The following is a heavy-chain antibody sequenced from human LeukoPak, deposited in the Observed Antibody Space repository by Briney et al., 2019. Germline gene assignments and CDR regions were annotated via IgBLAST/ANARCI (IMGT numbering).Heavy chain of an antibody. CDR3: AKDMGILVGATSSIDY. Sequence: GGSLRLSSAASGFTFSSYAMSWVRQAPGKGLEWVSAISGSGGSTYYADSVKGRFTISRDNAKNSLYLQMNSLRAEDTALYYCAKDMGILVGATSSIDYWGQGTLVTVSS. CDR1: GFTFSSYA. CDR2: ISGSGGST. J-gene: IGHJ4*02. D-gene: IGHD1-26*01. V-gene: IGHV3-23*01.